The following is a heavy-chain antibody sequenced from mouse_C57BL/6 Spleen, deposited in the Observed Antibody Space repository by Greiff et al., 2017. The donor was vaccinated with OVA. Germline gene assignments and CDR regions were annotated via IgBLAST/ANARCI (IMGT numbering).Heavy chain of an antibody. CDR1: YFAFMASA. Sequence: LEQSGAGLVRPGSSLKLSCKDSYFAFMASAMHWVRQRPGNGLEWIGSFTMCSGATEYSENFKGKDTLTANTSSSTAYMELSSLTSEDATVYYCARGLGYAMDYWGQGTSVTVSS. CDR3: ARGLGYAMDY. D-gene: IGHD4-1*01. V-gene: IGHV1-49*01. CDR2: FTMCSGAT. J-gene: IGHJ4*01.